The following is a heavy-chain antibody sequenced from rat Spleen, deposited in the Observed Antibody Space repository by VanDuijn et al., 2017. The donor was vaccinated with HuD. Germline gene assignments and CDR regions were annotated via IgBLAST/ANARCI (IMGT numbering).Heavy chain of an antibody. J-gene: IGHJ3*01. Sequence: EVQLVESGGGLVQPGRSLKVSCVASGFTFSDYGMNWIRQAPGKGLEWVAYISSSSGTMYYADTVKGRFTISRDNAKNTLYLQLSSLRSEDTALYYCARNHYYDGYWFAYWGQGTLVTVSS. CDR2: ISSSSGTM. V-gene: IGHV5-34*01. D-gene: IGHD1-12*03. CDR1: GFTFSDYG. CDR3: ARNHYYDGYWFAY.